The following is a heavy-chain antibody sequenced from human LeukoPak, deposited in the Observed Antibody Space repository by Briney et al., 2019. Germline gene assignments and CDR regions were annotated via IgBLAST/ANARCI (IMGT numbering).Heavy chain of an antibody. CDR3: ARAGDYCSSTSCEDLFDY. V-gene: IGHV1-69*13. J-gene: IGHJ4*02. Sequence: ASVKVSCKASGGTFSSYAISWVRQAPGQGLEWMGGIIPIFGKANYAQKFQGRVTITADESTSTAYMELSSLRSEDTAVYYCARAGDYCSSTSCEDLFDYWGQGTLVTVSS. D-gene: IGHD2-2*01. CDR2: IIPIFGKA. CDR1: GGTFSSYA.